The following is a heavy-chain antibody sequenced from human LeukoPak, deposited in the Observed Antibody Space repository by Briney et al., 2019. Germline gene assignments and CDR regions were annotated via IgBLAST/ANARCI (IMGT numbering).Heavy chain of an antibody. CDR1: GFTFDDYG. D-gene: IGHD3-22*01. CDR3: AKDWQYYYDSSGYLQH. Sequence: GGSLRLSCAASGFTFDDYGMHWVRQAPGKGLEWVSLISGDGGSTYYADSVKGRFTISRDNSKNSLYLQMNSLRTEDTALYYCAKDWQYYYDSSGYLQHWGQGTLVTVSS. J-gene: IGHJ1*01. CDR2: ISGDGGST. V-gene: IGHV3-43*02.